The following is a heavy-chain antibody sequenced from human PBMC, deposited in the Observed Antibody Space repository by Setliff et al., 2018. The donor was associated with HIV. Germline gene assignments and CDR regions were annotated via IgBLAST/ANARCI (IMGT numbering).Heavy chain of an antibody. Sequence: GASVKVSCKASGYTFTGYYMHWVRQAPGQGLEWMGWINPNSGGTNYAQKFQGRVTMTRDTSISTAYMELSRLRSDDTAVYYCARDVGVRGVIITVSWFDPWGQGTLVTV. CDR3: ARDVGVRGVIITVSWFDP. CDR1: GYTFTGYY. J-gene: IGHJ5*02. CDR2: INPNSGGT. D-gene: IGHD3-10*01. V-gene: IGHV1-2*02.